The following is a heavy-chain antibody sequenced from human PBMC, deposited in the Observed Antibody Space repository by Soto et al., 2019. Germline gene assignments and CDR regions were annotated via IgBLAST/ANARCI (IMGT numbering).Heavy chain of an antibody. CDR2: IFNSGTT. CDR3: ALARGPTTGLDY. D-gene: IGHD3-10*01. J-gene: IGHJ4*02. V-gene: IGHV4-31*02. Sequence: SETLSLTCSVSGASTVSHYHWTWIRQPPGKGLEWMGYIFNSGTTFYNPSLTSRLSISMDTSGNHFSLELRSVTAADTAVYYCALARGPTTGLDYWGQGTLVTVSS. CDR1: GASTVSHYH.